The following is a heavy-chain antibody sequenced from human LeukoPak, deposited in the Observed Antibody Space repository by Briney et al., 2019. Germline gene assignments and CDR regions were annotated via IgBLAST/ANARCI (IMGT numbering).Heavy chain of an antibody. CDR2: ISYDGSKK. D-gene: IGHD1-14*01. J-gene: IGHJ4*02. V-gene: IGHV3-30-3*01. CDR3: ARDRNQNYFDY. CDR1: GFTFSSYA. Sequence: GGSLRLSCAVSGFTFSSYAMHWVRQAQVKGLEWVAVISYDGSKKYYADSVKGRFTISRDNSKNTLYLQMNSLRAEDTAVYYCARDRNQNYFDYWGQGTLVTVSS.